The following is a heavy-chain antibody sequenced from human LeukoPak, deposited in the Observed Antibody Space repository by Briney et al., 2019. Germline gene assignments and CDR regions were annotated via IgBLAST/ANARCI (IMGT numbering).Heavy chain of an antibody. CDR3: ARGRPGLASAGTYDF. J-gene: IGHJ4*02. CDR1: GYTFTSSD. CDR2: MDPNSGKT. Sequence: ASVRVSCKASGYTFTSSDINWVRQAPGQGLEWMGWMDPNSGKTGSARKFQGRVAMTKNISISTAYIEVSSLGYEDTATYYCARGRPGLASAGTYDFWGQGTLITVSS. V-gene: IGHV1-8*01. D-gene: IGHD6-13*01.